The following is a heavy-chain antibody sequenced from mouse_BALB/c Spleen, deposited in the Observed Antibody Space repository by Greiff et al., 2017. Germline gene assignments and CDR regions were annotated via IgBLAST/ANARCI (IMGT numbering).Heavy chain of an antibody. Sequence: EVQLQQSGPELVKPGASMKISCKASGYSFTGYTMNWVKQSHGKNLEWIGLINPYNGGTSYNQKFKGKATLTVDKSSSTAYMELLSLTSEDSAVYYCARTITTVGFYYYAMDYWGQGTSVTVSS. J-gene: IGHJ4*01. D-gene: IGHD1-1*01. CDR3: ARTITTVGFYYYAMDY. CDR2: INPYNGGT. CDR1: GYSFTGYT. V-gene: IGHV1-18*01.